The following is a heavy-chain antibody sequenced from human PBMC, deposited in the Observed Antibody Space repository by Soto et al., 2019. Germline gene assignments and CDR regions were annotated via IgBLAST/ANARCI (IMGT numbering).Heavy chain of an antibody. CDR1: GFTFSSYE. V-gene: IGHV3-48*03. D-gene: IGHD3-10*01. CDR2: INSSGSTI. J-gene: IGHJ6*02. Sequence: GGSLRLSCAASGFTFSSYEMNWVRQAPGKGLEWVSYINSSGSTIFYADSVKGRFTISRDNAKNSLYLQMNSLRAEDTAVYYCARDDGLGLAPYYGMDVWGQGTTVTVSS. CDR3: ARDDGLGLAPYYGMDV.